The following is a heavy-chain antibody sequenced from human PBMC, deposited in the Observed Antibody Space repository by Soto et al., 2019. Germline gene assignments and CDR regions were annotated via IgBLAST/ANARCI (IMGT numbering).Heavy chain of an antibody. CDR1: GYTFTGYY. CDR3: ARDIARGPYYYYGMDV. J-gene: IGHJ6*02. V-gene: IGHV1-2*04. CDR2: INPNSGGT. Sequence: QVQLVQSGAEVKKPGASVKVSCKASGYTFTGYYMHWVRQAPGQGLEWMGWINPNSGGTNYAQKFQGWVTMTRDTSISTAYMELSRLRSDDTAVYYCARDIARGPYYYYGMDVWGQGTTVTVSS. D-gene: IGHD6-13*01.